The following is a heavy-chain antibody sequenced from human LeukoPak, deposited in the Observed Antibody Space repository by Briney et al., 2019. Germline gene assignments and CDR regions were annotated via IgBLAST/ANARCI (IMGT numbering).Heavy chain of an antibody. D-gene: IGHD2-2*01. CDR2: ISYDGSNK. V-gene: IGHV3-30-3*01. CDR3: ARMPDAFDI. J-gene: IGHJ3*02. Sequence: AGGSLRHSCAASGFTFNSYAMHWVRQAPGKGLEWVAVISYDGSNKYYADSVKGRFTISRDKSKNTLYLQMNSLRAEDTAVYYCARMPDAFDIWGQGTMVTVSS. CDR1: GFTFNSYA.